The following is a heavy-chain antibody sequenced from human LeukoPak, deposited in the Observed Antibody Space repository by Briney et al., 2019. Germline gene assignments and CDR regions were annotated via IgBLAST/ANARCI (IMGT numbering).Heavy chain of an antibody. Sequence: GGSLRLSCAASGFTFSSYSMNWVRQAPGKGLEWVSYISSSSSTIYYADSVKGRFTISRDNAKNSLYLQMNSLRAEDTAVYYCARDLELITIFGVVISRFDPWGQGTLVTVSS. CDR1: GFTFSSYS. D-gene: IGHD3-3*01. CDR3: ARDLELITIFGVVISRFDP. J-gene: IGHJ5*02. CDR2: ISSSSSTI. V-gene: IGHV3-48*01.